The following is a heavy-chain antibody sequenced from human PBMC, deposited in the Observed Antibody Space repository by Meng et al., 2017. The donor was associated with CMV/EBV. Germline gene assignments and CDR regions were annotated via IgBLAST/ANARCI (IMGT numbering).Heavy chain of an antibody. CDR3: AGEDVYTVTTIGYFDL. CDR2: IIPILGIA. Sequence: GTFSSYAISWVRQAPGQGLEWIGGIIPILGIANYAQQFQGRVTITANKSTSTAYMELSSLRSEDTAVYYCAGEDVYTVTTIGYFDLWGRGTLVTVSS. V-gene: IGHV1-69*10. CDR1: GTFSSYA. D-gene: IGHD4-17*01. J-gene: IGHJ2*01.